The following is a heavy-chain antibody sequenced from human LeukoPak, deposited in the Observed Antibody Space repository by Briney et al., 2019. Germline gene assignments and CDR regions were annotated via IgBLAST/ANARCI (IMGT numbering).Heavy chain of an antibody. CDR1: GFTFSSYG. D-gene: IGHD6-19*01. V-gene: IGHV3-30*18. CDR2: ISYDGSNK. Sequence: PGGSLRLSCAASGFTFSSYGMHWVRQAPGKGLEWVAVISYDGSNKYYADSVKGRFTISRDNSKNTLYLQMNSLRAEDTAVYYCAKDLDSSGWSNLYYYYGMDVWGQGTTVTVSS. CDR3: AKDLDSSGWSNLYYYYGMDV. J-gene: IGHJ6*02.